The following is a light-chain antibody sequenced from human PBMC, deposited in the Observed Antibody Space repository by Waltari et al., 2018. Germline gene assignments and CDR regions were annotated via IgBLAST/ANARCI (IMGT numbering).Light chain of an antibody. CDR3: SSYMDTTTLEL. V-gene: IGLV2-14*03. J-gene: IGLJ2*01. CDR2: DVT. CDR1: SSDIGSYNY. Sequence: QSALTQPASVSGSPGPSITISCTGTSSDIGSYNYVSCYQQHPGKAPKLIIYDVTNRPSGVSNRFSGSKSGNTASLTISGLQAEDEADYYCSSYMDTTTLELFGGGTSLTVL.